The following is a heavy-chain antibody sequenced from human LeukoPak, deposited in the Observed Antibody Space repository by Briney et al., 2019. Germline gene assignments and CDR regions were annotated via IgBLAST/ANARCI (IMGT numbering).Heavy chain of an antibody. Sequence: SVKVSCKASGGTFSSYAISWVRQAPGQGLEWMGRIIPILGIANYAQKFQGRVTITADKSTSTAYMELSSLRSEDTAVYYCARVEAVAGGMDVWGQGTTVTVSS. CDR2: IIPILGIA. D-gene: IGHD6-19*01. CDR1: GGTFSSYA. V-gene: IGHV1-69*04. CDR3: ARVEAVAGGMDV. J-gene: IGHJ6*02.